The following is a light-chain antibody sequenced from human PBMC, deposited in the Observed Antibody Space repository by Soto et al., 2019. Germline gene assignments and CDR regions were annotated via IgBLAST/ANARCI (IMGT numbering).Light chain of an antibody. CDR2: AAS. V-gene: IGKV1-27*01. Sequence: DIQMTQSPSSLSASVGDRVTITCRASQGISNYLAWYQQKPGKVPKLLIYAASTRATGIPARFSGSGSGTEFTLTISSLQSEDFAVYYCQQYNNWPRTFGQGTKLEIK. CDR3: QQYNNWPRT. CDR1: QGISNY. J-gene: IGKJ2*01.